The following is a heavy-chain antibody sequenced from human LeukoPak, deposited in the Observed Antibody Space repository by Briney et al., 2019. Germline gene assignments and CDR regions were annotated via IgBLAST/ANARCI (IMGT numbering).Heavy chain of an antibody. D-gene: IGHD3-3*01. CDR3: ASAGAVVNYDFWSGSEN. V-gene: IGHV4-31*03. Sequence: PSETLSLTCTVSGGSVSSGSYYWSWIRQPPGKGLEWIGYIYYSGSTYYNPSLKSRVTISVDTSKNQFSLKLSSVTAADTAVYYCASAGAVVNYDFWSGSENWGQGTLVTVSS. J-gene: IGHJ4*02. CDR2: IYYSGST. CDR1: GGSVSSGSYY.